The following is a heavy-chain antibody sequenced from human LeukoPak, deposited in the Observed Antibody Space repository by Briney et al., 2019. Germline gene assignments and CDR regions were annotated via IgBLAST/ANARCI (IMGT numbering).Heavy chain of an antibody. D-gene: IGHD3-22*01. Sequence: QPGGSLRLSCAASGFTFNTYAMHWVRQAPGKGLEWVAVISYDGSNKYYADSVKGRFTISRDNSKNTLYLQMNSLRAEDTAVYYCWGDSSGYDAFDIWGQGTMVTVSS. CDR2: ISYDGSNK. J-gene: IGHJ3*02. CDR3: WGDSSGYDAFDI. CDR1: GFTFNTYA. V-gene: IGHV3-30*04.